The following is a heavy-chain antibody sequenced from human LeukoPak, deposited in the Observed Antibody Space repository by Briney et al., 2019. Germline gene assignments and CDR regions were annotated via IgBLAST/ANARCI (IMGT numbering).Heavy chain of an antibody. Sequence: PSQTLSLTCTGSGGSISSGDYYWSRIRQPPGKGLEWIGYIYYSGSTNYNPSLKSRVTISVDTSKNQFSLKLSSVTAADTAVYYCAIEYSSSTAFDYWGQGTLVTVSS. CDR1: GGSISSGDYY. D-gene: IGHD6-6*01. J-gene: IGHJ4*02. CDR2: IYYSGST. CDR3: AIEYSSSTAFDY. V-gene: IGHV4-30-4*01.